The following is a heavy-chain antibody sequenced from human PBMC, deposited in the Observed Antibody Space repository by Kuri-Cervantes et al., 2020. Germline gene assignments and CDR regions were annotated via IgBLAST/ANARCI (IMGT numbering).Heavy chain of an antibody. D-gene: IGHD3-22*01. J-gene: IGHJ6*02. CDR2: IKQDGSEK. V-gene: IGHV3-7*01. CDR1: GFTVSSNY. CDR3: ARATWGGGREGVYYDSSAFYYYGMDV. Sequence: GGSLRLSCAASGFTVSSNYMRWVRQAPGKGLEWVANIKQDGSEKYYVGSVKGRLTISRDNAKNSLYLQMNSLRAEDTAVYYCARATWGGGREGVYYDSSAFYYYGMDVWGQGTTVTVSS.